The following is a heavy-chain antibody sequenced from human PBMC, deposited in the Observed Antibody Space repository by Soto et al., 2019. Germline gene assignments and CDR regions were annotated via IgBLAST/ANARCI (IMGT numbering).Heavy chain of an antibody. D-gene: IGHD2-15*01. Sequence: ASVKVSCKASGYTFTGYYMHWVRQAPGQGLEWMGWIDPNSGGTNYAQKFQGRVTMTRDTSISTAYMELSRLRSDDTAVYHCARGGCGSCYSSGNWFDPWGQGTLVTVSS. V-gene: IGHV1-2*02. CDR3: ARGGCGSCYSSGNWFDP. J-gene: IGHJ5*02. CDR2: IDPNSGGT. CDR1: GYTFTGYY.